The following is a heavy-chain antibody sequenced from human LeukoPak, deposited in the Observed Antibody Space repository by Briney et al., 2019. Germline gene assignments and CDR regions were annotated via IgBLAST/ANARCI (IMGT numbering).Heavy chain of an antibody. CDR3: ARGRAVTIFGVVIKFDWLDP. D-gene: IGHD3-3*01. CDR1: GYTFTSYD. CDR2: MNPNSGNT. Sequence: ASVKVSCKASGYTFTSYDINWVRQATGQGLEWMGWMNPNSGNTGYAQKFQGRVTMTRNTSISTAYMELSSLRSEDTAVYFCARGRAVTIFGVVIKFDWLDPWGQGTLVTVSS. V-gene: IGHV1-8*01. J-gene: IGHJ5*02.